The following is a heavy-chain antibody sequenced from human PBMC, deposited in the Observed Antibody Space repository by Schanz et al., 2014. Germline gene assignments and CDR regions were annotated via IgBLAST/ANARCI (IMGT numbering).Heavy chain of an antibody. CDR3: AGRPVRARSGGLDS. V-gene: IGHV4-4*02. D-gene: IGHD6-19*01. CDR1: GGSISSNNW. CDR2: IYQSGKT. J-gene: IGHJ4*02. Sequence: QVQLQESGPGLVKPSGTLSLTCTVSGGSISSNNWWTWVRQPPGKGLEWIGEIYQSGKTTYDPSPKSRLTVPMDKPSTQSPLRLPSVTAADTAVYFCAGRPVRARSGGLDSWGQGTLVTVSS.